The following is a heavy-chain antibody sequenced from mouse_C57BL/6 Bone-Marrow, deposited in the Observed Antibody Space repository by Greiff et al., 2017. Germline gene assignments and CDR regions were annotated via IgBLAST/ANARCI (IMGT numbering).Heavy chain of an antibody. CDR2: FDPSDSYT. CDR3: ARDATLLGSRNYAMDY. Sequence: QVQLQQPGAELVMPGASVKLSCKASGYTFTSYWMHWVKQRPGQGLEWIGEFDPSDSYTNYNQKFKGKSTLTVDKSSSTAYMQLSSLTSEDSAVYYCARDATLLGSRNYAMDYWGQGTSVTVSS. V-gene: IGHV1-69*01. J-gene: IGHJ4*01. D-gene: IGHD1-1*01. CDR1: GYTFTSYW.